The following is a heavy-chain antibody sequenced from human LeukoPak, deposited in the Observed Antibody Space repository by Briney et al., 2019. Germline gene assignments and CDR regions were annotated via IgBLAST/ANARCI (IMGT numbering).Heavy chain of an antibody. CDR1: GFTFSSYG. J-gene: IGHJ5*02. CDR3: ARQGGLGNYATGSWFDP. CDR2: IWYDGSNK. Sequence: GGSLRLSCAASGFTFSSYGMHWVRQAPGKGLEWVAVIWYDGSNKYYADSVKGRFTISRDNSENTLYLQMNSLRAEDTALYYCARQGGLGNYATGSWFDPWGQGTLVIVSS. V-gene: IGHV3-33*01. D-gene: IGHD3/OR15-3a*01.